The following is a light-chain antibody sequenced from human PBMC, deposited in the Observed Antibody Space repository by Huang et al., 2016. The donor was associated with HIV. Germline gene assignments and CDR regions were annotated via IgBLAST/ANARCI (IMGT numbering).Light chain of an antibody. J-gene: IGKJ1*01. CDR3: QQYNAYPWT. Sequence: DIQMTQSPSTLSASIGDRVTITCRASQTITWWVAWYQQKPGKAPKVLIYKAASLESGVPSRFIGSGSGTEFTLTSSSLQPDDFATYYCQQYNAYPWTFGQGTKVEI. V-gene: IGKV1-5*03. CDR1: QTITWW. CDR2: KAA.